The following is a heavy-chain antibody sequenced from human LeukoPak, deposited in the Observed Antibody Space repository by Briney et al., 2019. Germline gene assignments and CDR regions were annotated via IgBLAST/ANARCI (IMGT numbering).Heavy chain of an antibody. CDR3: ARGFPRAYSSSWYYFDY. D-gene: IGHD6-13*01. V-gene: IGHV1-8*01. CDR1: GYTSTSYD. J-gene: IGHJ4*02. Sequence: ASVKVSCKASGYTSTSYDINWVRQATGQGLEWMGWMNPNSGNTGYAQKFQGRVTMTRNTSISTAYMELSSLRSEDTAVYYCARGFPRAYSSSWYYFDYWGQGTLVTVSS. CDR2: MNPNSGNT.